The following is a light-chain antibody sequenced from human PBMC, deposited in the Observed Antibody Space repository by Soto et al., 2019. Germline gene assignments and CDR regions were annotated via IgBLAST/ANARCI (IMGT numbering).Light chain of an antibody. V-gene: IGLV2-14*01. CDR3: SSYTPTSTVV. CDR1: SSDIGEHNY. Sequence: QSALTQPASVSGSPGQSIPVSCTGTSSDIGEHNYVSWSQHHPGKVPKLIIYEVTNRPSGVSNRFSGSKSGNTASLTVSGLHSEDEADYYCSSYTPTSTVVFGGGTTLTVL. J-gene: IGLJ2*01. CDR2: EVT.